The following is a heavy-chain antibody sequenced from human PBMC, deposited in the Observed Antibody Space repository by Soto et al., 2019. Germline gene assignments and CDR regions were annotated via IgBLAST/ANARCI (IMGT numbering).Heavy chain of an antibody. CDR2: INHSGST. CDR1: GGSSSGSY. CDR3: ARGSGYNPFDY. Sequence: SETLSLTCVVYGGSSSGSYWSWIRQPPGKGLQWIGEINHSGSTNYSPSLKSRVTILVDTSKNQFSLKLNSVTAADTAVYYCARGSGYNPFDYWGQGTMVTVSS. V-gene: IGHV4-34*01. J-gene: IGHJ4*02. D-gene: IGHD5-12*01.